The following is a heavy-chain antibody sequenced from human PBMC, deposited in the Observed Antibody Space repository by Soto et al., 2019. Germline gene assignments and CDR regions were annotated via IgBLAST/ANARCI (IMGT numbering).Heavy chain of an antibody. V-gene: IGHV1-2*04. CDR2: INPNSGGT. CDR1: GYTFTGYY. Sequence: ASVKVSCKASGYTFTGYYMHWVRQAPGQGLEWMGWINPNSGGTNYAQKFQGWFTRTRDTSISTAYVELSRLRSDDTAVYYCAMISGYDFDYWGQGTLVTVSS. CDR3: AMISGYDFDY. D-gene: IGHD5-12*01. J-gene: IGHJ4*02.